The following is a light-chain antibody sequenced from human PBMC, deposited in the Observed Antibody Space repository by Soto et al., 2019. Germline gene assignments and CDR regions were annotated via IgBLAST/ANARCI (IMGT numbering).Light chain of an antibody. J-gene: IGKJ1*01. CDR2: GAS. Sequence: EIVLTQSPGTLSLSPGERATLCCRASQSVSNDFLAWYQQKPGQAPRLLIYGASNRATGIPDGFTGSGSGTDFTLTISRLEPEDFAVYYCHQYGSSPPTFGQGTKVDIK. CDR1: QSVSNDF. V-gene: IGKV3-20*01. CDR3: HQYGSSPPT.